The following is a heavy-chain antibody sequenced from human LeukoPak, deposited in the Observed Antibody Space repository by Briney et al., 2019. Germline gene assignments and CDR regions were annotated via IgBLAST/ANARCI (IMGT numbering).Heavy chain of an antibody. D-gene: IGHD6-19*01. J-gene: IGHJ4*02. Sequence: PSETLSLTCAVYGGSFSGYYWSWIRQPPGKGLEWIGEINHSGSTNYNPSLKSRVTISVDTSKNQFSLKLSSVTAADTAVYYCARRAVAGNDYWGQGTLVTVSS. CDR2: INHSGST. CDR3: ARRAVAGNDY. V-gene: IGHV4-34*01. CDR1: GGSFSGYY.